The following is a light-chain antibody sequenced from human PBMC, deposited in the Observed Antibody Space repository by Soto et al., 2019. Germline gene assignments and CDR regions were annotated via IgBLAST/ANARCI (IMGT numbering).Light chain of an antibody. CDR2: GAS. Sequence: EIVLTQSPGTLSLSPGERATLSCRASQSVSSSYLAWYQQKPGQAPRLLIYGASSRATGIPDRFSGSGSGKYFTLTISRLEPEDFAVYYCQQYGSSPPYTFGQGTKLELK. CDR3: QQYGSSPPYT. J-gene: IGKJ2*01. V-gene: IGKV3-20*01. CDR1: QSVSSSY.